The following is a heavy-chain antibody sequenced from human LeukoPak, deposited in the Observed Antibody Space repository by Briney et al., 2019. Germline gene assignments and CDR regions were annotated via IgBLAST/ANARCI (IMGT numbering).Heavy chain of an antibody. CDR2: INHGGST. Sequence: PSETLSLTCAVYGGSFSGYYWSWIRQPPGKGLGWIGEINHGGSTNYNPSLKSRVTISVDTSKNQFSLKLSSVTAADTAVYYCARKPGTTRGAFDIWGQGTMVTVSS. J-gene: IGHJ3*02. CDR3: ARKPGTTRGAFDI. D-gene: IGHD1-1*01. V-gene: IGHV4-34*01. CDR1: GGSFSGYY.